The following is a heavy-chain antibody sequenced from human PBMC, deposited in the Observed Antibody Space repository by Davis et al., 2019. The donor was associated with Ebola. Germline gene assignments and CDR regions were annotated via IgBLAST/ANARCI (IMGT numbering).Heavy chain of an antibody. CDR3: AKMIRGVPAAIFSDLDY. Sequence: PGGSLRLSCAASGFTFSSYSMNWVRQAPGKGLEWVSSISSSSSYIYYADSVKGRFTISRDNTKNSLYLQMNSLRAEDTAVYYCAKMIRGVPAAIFSDLDYWGQGTLVTVSS. CDR1: GFTFSSYS. V-gene: IGHV3-21*01. CDR2: ISSSSSYI. J-gene: IGHJ4*02. D-gene: IGHD2-2*02.